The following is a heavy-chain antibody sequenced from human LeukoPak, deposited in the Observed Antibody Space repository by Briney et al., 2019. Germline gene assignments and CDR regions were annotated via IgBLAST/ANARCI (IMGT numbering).Heavy chain of an antibody. V-gene: IGHV4-34*01. Sequence: SETLSLACAVFGGSFSGYYWSWIRQPPGKGLEWIGEINHSGSTNYNPSLKSRVTISVDTSKNQFSLKLSSVTAADTAVYYCARGLDCSSTSCPIYYFDYWGQGTLVTVSS. CDR3: ARGLDCSSTSCPIYYFDY. D-gene: IGHD2-2*01. J-gene: IGHJ4*02. CDR2: INHSGST. CDR1: GGSFSGYY.